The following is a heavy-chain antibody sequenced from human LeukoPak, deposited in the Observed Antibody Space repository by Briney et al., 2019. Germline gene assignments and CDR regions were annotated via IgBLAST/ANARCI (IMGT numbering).Heavy chain of an antibody. CDR2: INPNSGGT. D-gene: IGHD5-12*01. J-gene: IGHJ4*02. V-gene: IGHV1-2*02. CDR1: GYTFTGYY. Sequence: ASVKVSCKASGYTFTGYYMHWVRQAPGQGLEWMGWINPNSGGTNYAQKFQGRVTMTTDTSTSTAYMELRSLRSDDTAVYYCARAYSGYGSIFDYWGQGTLVTVSS. CDR3: ARAYSGYGSIFDY.